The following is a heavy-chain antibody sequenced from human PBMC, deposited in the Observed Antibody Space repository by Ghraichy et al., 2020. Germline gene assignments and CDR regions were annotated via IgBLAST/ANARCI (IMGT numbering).Heavy chain of an antibody. D-gene: IGHD3-16*02. Sequence: GESLNISCAASGFSFTTYAVTWVRQAPGKGLEWVAAISVSGDRTDFADSVKGRFTISRDGSKNTVYLQMNNLRVGDTAVYYCATRYTSSPGSYYFGLDVWGQGTTVTVSS. V-gene: IGHV3-23*01. CDR2: ISVSGDRT. CDR1: GFSFTTYA. J-gene: IGHJ6*02. CDR3: ATRYTSSPGSYYFGLDV.